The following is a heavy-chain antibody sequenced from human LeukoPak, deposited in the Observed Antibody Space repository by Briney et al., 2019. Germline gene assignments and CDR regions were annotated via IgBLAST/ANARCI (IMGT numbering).Heavy chain of an antibody. D-gene: IGHD4-17*01. V-gene: IGHV1-8*03. J-gene: IGHJ3*02. Sequence: ASVEVSCKASGYTFTTYDINWVRQATGQGLEWMGWMSPNSGNTGYAQKFQGRLTITRNTSISTAYMELSSLRSEDTAVYYCARSYGDYEKFVFDIWGQGTMVTVSS. CDR3: ARSYGDYEKFVFDI. CDR2: MSPNSGNT. CDR1: GYTFTTYD.